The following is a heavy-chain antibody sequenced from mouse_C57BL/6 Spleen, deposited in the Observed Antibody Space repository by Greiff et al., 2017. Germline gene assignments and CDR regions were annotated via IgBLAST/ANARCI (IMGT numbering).Heavy chain of an antibody. CDR1: GFTFSSYA. CDR3: AREGGLLGYAMDY. J-gene: IGHJ4*01. D-gene: IGHD2-3*01. V-gene: IGHV5-4*01. Sequence: EVQVVESGGGLVKPGGSLKLSCAASGFTFSSYAMSWVRQTPEKRLEWVATISDGGSYTYYPDNVKGRFTISRDNAKNNLYLQMSHMKYEDTAMYYCAREGGLLGYAMDYWGQGTSVTVSS. CDR2: ISDGGSYT.